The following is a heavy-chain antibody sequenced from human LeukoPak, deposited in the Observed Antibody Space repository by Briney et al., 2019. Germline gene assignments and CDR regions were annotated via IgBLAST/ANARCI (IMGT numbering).Heavy chain of an antibody. V-gene: IGHV1-18*01. CDR3: ARDPGYSSSWDQIGNDAFDI. CDR2: ISAYNGNT. CDR1: GYTFTSYG. J-gene: IGHJ3*02. D-gene: IGHD6-13*01. Sequence: ASVKVSCKASGYTFTSYGISWVRQAPGQGLEWMGWISAYNGNTNYAQKLQGRVTMTTDTSTSTAYMELRSLRSDDTAVYYCARDPGYSSSWDQIGNDAFDIWGQGTMVTVSS.